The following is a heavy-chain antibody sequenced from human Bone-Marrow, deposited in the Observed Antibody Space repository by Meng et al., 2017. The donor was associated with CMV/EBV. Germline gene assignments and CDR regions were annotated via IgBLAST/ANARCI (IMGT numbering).Heavy chain of an antibody. J-gene: IGHJ4*02. D-gene: IGHD3-3*01. CDR2: ISSSSSYI. CDR3: ARGPRSGVVIDFFDY. V-gene: IGHV3-21*01. Sequence: GGSLRLSCAASGFTFSSYSMNWVRQAPGKGLEWVSSISSSSSYIYYADSVKGRFTISRDKAKNSLYLQMNSLRAEDTAVYYCARGPRSGVVIDFFDYWGQGTLVTVSS. CDR1: GFTFSSYS.